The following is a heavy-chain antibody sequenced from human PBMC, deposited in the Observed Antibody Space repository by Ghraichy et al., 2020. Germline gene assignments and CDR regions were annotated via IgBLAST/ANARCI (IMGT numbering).Heavy chain of an antibody. CDR2: IYYRGNT. CDR3: ARRPRMSPVTTKD. V-gene: IGHV4-39*01. Sequence: SETLSLTCIVSGGSISGYNNYWGWVRQPPGKGLEWIGAIYYRGNTYYTPSLQSRVTISVDTSRNQFFLNLTSVTAADTAVYFCARRPRMSPVTTKDWGQGPLVTVAS. CDR1: GGSISGYNNY. D-gene: IGHD4-17*01. J-gene: IGHJ4*02.